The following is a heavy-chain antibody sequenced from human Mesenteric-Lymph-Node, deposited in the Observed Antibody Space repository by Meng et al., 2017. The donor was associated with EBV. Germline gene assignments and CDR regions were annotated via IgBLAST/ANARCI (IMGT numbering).Heavy chain of an antibody. CDR3: ARVTVTGGYYFDY. CDR2: IYHSGRT. J-gene: IGHJ4*02. CDR1: GGSIRSSNW. Sequence: QVQRQASGPGLVKPSGTLSLTCAVSGGSIRSSNWWSWVRQPPGKGLEWIGEIYHSGRTSYNPSLKSRVSLSVEKSKNHFSLNLSSVTAADTAVYYCARVTVTGGYYFDYWGQGSLVTVSS. D-gene: IGHD4-17*01. V-gene: IGHV4-4*02.